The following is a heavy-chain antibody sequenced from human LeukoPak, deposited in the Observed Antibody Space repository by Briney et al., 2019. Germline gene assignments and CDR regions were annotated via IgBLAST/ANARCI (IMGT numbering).Heavy chain of an antibody. CDR3: AKDMGYSSSSTFDY. D-gene: IGHD6-6*01. Sequence: SLKISCVASGFTFDDYAMHWFRQPPGKGLEWVSGISWNSGRMDYADSVKGRFTISRDNAKNSLYLQMNSLRTEDMAFYYCAKDMGYSSSSTFDYWGQGTLVTVSS. J-gene: IGHJ4*02. V-gene: IGHV3-9*03. CDR2: ISWNSGRM. CDR1: GFTFDDYA.